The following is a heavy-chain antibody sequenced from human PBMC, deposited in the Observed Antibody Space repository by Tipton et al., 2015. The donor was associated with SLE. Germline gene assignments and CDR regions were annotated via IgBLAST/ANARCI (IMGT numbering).Heavy chain of an antibody. V-gene: IGHV4-59*12. CDR2: INHSGST. J-gene: IGHJ5*02. CDR3: ADTKPWFDP. CDR1: GGSIRSYY. Sequence: TLSLTCTVSGGSIRSYYWSWIRQPPGKGLEWIGEINHSGSTNYNPSLKSRVTISVDTSKNQFSLKLSSVTAADTAVYYCADTKPWFDPWGQGTLVTVSS.